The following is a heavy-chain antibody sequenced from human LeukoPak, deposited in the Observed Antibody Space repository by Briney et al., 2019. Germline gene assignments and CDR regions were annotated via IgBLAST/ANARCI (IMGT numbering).Heavy chain of an antibody. J-gene: IGHJ4*02. Sequence: ASVKVSCKASGYTFTSYGISWVRQAPGQGLEWMGWISANDGNTDYPQKLQGRVTMTTDTSTSTAYMGLRSLRSDDTAVYYCARESHVTREDYWGQGTLVTVSS. CDR1: GYTFTSYG. CDR3: ARESHVTREDY. D-gene: IGHD3-10*01. V-gene: IGHV1-18*01. CDR2: ISANDGNT.